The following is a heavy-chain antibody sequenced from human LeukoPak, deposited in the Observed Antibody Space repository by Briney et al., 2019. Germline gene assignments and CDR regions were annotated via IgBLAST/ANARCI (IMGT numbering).Heavy chain of an antibody. D-gene: IGHD6-19*01. CDR1: GFTFRSYA. V-gene: IGHV3-23*01. CDR3: AKTTAGYSSGRYPGWPIDY. J-gene: IGHJ4*02. CDR2: ISGSGGDT. Sequence: GGSLRLSCAASGFTFRSYAIYWVRQAPGKGLEWVSGISGSGGDTYFADSVRGRFTISRDNSKNTVFLQMDSLRAEDTAVYYCAKTTAGYSSGRYPGWPIDYWGQGTLVTVSS.